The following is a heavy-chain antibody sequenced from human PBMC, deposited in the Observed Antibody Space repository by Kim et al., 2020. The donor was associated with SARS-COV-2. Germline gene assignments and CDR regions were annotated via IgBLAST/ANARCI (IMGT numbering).Heavy chain of an antibody. D-gene: IGHD1-1*01. CDR2: VSHIGGT. V-gene: IGHV4-39*01. CDR3: ARNDHRSGTFFVF. CDR1: GGSINNSAYY. Sequence: SETLSLTCSVSGGSINNSAYYWAWIRQPPGKGLEWLGTVSHIGGTYYNTSLTSRLTISVDTSKNQFSLKLGSVTAADTAVYFCARNDHRSGTFFVFRGQG. J-gene: IGHJ4*02.